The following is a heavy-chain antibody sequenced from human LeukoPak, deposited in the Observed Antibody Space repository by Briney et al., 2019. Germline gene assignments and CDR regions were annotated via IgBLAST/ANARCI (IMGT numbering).Heavy chain of an antibody. J-gene: IGHJ4*02. V-gene: IGHV4-39*07. D-gene: IGHD2-2*01. CDR1: GGSISSSSYY. CDR3: ATYCSSTSCTPFDY. Sequence: SETLSLTCTVSGGSISSSSYYWGWIRQPPGKGLEWIGSIYHSGSTYYNPSLKSRVTISVDTSKNQFSLKLSSVTAADTAVYYCATYCSSTSCTPFDYWGQGTLVTVSS. CDR2: IYHSGST.